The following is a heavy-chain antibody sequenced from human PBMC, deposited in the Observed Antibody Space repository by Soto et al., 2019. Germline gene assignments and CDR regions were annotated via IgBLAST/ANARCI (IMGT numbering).Heavy chain of an antibody. V-gene: IGHV1-2*04. CDR3: ARDFSNSGYDPPPYNLFAP. D-gene: IGHD5-12*01. CDR2: INPNSGGT. CDR1: GYTFTGYY. Sequence: GASVKVSCKASGYTFTGYYMHWVRQAPGQGLEWMGWINPNSGGTNYAQKFQGWVTMTRDTSISTAYMELSRLRSDDTAVYYCARDFSNSGYDPPPYNLFAPWGQGTLVTVSS. J-gene: IGHJ5*02.